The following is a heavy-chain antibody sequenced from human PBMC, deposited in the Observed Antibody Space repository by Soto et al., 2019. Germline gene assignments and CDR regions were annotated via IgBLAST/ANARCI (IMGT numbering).Heavy chain of an antibody. Sequence: PSETLSLTCAVSGGSISSSNWWSWVRQPPGKGLEWIGEIYHSGSTNYNPSLKSRVTISVDKSKNQFSLKLSSVTAADTAVYYCARQLISKRQQLVRLVSDFDYWGQGTLVTVSS. J-gene: IGHJ4*02. CDR1: GGSISSSNW. CDR3: ARQLISKRQQLVRLVSDFDY. CDR2: IYHSGST. D-gene: IGHD6-13*01. V-gene: IGHV4-4*02.